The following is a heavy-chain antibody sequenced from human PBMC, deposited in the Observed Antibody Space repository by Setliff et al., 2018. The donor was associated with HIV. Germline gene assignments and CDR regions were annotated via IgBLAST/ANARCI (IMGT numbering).Heavy chain of an antibody. V-gene: IGHV4-39*02. CDR2: FHYGGTP. CDR1: GDSVSNDNYY. Sequence: PSETLSLTCAVSGDSVSNDNYYWGWIRQPPGKGLEWIGSFHYGGTPNYNPSLRGRVHLSIDTSKNHFSLRLTSVTAADTAAYYCASPSDYYENSGLDYWGQGKLVTVSS. J-gene: IGHJ4*02. D-gene: IGHD3-22*01. CDR3: ASPSDYYENSGLDY.